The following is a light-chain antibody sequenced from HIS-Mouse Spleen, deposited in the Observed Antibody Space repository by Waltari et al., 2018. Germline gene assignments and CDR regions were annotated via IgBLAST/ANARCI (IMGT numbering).Light chain of an antibody. Sequence: DIQMTQSPSSLSASVGDRVTITCRASQGISNYLAWYQRKPGKVPKLLIYAASTCQSGVPSRFSGSRSGTDFTLTISSLQPEDVATYYCHKYNSAPPWTFGQGTKVEIK. CDR3: HKYNSAPPWT. CDR2: AAS. CDR1: QGISNY. J-gene: IGKJ1*01. V-gene: IGKV1-27*01.